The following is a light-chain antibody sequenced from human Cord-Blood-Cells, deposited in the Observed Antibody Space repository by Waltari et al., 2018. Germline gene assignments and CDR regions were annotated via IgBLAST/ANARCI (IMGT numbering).Light chain of an antibody. CDR3: CSYAGSSTLV. Sequence: QSALTQPASVSGPPGQSITISCTGTSSDVGSYNLVSWDQQHPGTAPKLTIYEGSKPPSGLSNRLSGSKSGSTASLTISGLQAEDEADYYCCSYAGSSTLVFGGGTKLTVL. CDR2: EGS. J-gene: IGLJ2*01. V-gene: IGLV2-23*01. CDR1: SSDVGSYNL.